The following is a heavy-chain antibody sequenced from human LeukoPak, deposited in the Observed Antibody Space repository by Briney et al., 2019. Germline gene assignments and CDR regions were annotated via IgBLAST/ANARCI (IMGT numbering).Heavy chain of an antibody. J-gene: IGHJ4*02. CDR1: GFTFSSYS. D-gene: IGHD6-19*01. Sequence: GSLRLSCAASGFTFSSYSMNWVRQAPGKGLEWVSSLSSSSTYIYYADSVKGRFTISRDNAKNSLYLQMNSLRADDTAVYYCARGGLRDSSGWYAGENYFDYWGQGTLVTVSS. CDR2: LSSSSTYI. CDR3: ARGGLRDSSGWYAGENYFDY. V-gene: IGHV3-21*01.